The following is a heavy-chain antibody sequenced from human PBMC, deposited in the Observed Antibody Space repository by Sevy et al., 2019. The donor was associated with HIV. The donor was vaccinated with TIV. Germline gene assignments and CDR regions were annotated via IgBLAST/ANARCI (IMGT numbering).Heavy chain of an antibody. CDR1: GFTFSNYW. D-gene: IGHD1-26*01. CDR2: INSDGSST. J-gene: IGHJ4*02. V-gene: IGHV3-74*01. CDR3: ASGWASGSSCAHFDY. Sequence: GGSLRLSCAASGFTFSNYWMHWVRQAPGKGLVWISRINSDGSSTSYADSVKGRFTISRDNAKNTLYLQMNSLRAEDTAVYYGASGWASGSSCAHFDYWGQGTLVTVSS.